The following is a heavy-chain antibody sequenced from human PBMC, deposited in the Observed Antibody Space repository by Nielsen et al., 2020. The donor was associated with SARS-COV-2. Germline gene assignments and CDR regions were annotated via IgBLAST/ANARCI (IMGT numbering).Heavy chain of an antibody. CDR3: AKDCSGGSCVFDY. V-gene: IGHV3-30*18. CDR2: ISYDGSNK. J-gene: IGHJ4*02. D-gene: IGHD2-15*01. CDR1: GFTFSSYG. Sequence: GGSLRLSCAASGFTFSSYGMHWVRQAPGKGLEWVAVISYDGSNKYYADSVKGRFTISRDNSKNTLYLQMNSLRAEDTAVYYCAKDCSGGSCVFDYWGQGTLVTVSS.